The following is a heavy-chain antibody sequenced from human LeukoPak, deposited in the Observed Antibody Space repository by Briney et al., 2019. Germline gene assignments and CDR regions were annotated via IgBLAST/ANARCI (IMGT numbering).Heavy chain of an antibody. Sequence: PGGSLRLSCAASGFTFSDYYMSWVRQAPGKGLEWVSDINSGSSYTNYAESVQGRFSISRDNAKNSLFLQMTSLRVEDTAVYYCAKTKRYCSGGSCYWPSDFWGQGTLVTVSS. J-gene: IGHJ4*02. V-gene: IGHV3-11*03. D-gene: IGHD2-15*01. CDR2: INSGSSYT. CDR3: AKTKRYCSGGSCYWPSDF. CDR1: GFTFSDYY.